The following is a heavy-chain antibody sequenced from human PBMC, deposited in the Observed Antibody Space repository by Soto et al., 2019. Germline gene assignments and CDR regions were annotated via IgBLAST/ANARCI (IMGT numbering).Heavy chain of an antibody. V-gene: IGHV4-31*03. CDR1: GASISSGDYY. Sequence: SETLSLTCTVSGASISSGDYYWSWIRQHPGKGLEWIGYICYSGSTYYNPSLKNRVSISVDTSKNQFSLKLSSVTAADTAVYYCATIYDSSGYRLPDLWGQGTLVT. D-gene: IGHD3-22*01. CDR2: ICYSGST. J-gene: IGHJ5*02. CDR3: ATIYDSSGYRLPDL.